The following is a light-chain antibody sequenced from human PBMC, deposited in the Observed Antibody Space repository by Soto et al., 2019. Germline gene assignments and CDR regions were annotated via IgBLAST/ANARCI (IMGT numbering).Light chain of an antibody. CDR1: SSDVGGYNY. Sequence: QSVLTQPASVSGSPGQSITISCTGTSSDVGGYNYVSWYQQHPGKAPKLMIYYVSNRPSGVSNCFSGSNSGNTASLTISGLQAEDKADYYCSSYTSSSPWVFGGGTKLTVL. J-gene: IGLJ3*02. CDR2: YVS. V-gene: IGLV2-14*01. CDR3: SSYTSSSPWV.